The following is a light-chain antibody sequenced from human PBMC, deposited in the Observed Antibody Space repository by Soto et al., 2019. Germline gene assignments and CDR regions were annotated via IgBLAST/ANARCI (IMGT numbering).Light chain of an antibody. CDR1: QSVSSY. Sequence: EIVLTQSPGTLSLSPGERATLYCRASQSVSSYLAWYQQKGGQAPRLLIYDASNGATGIPARFSGSGSGTDFTLTISRLEPEDFAVYYSQQRSDWPPFGGGTKVEIK. CDR3: QQRSDWPP. V-gene: IGKV3-11*01. J-gene: IGKJ4*01. CDR2: DAS.